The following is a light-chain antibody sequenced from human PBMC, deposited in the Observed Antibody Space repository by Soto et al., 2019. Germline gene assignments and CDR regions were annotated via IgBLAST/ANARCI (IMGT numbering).Light chain of an antibody. CDR1: QSVSSSY. CDR3: QQYASSPT. Sequence: EIVLTQSPGTLSLSPGERATLSCRASQSVSSSYLAWYQQKPGQAPRLLIYGASSRATGIPDRFSGSGSGTDFTLTISRLEPEGFAVYYCQQYASSPTFGRGTKLEIK. V-gene: IGKV3-20*01. J-gene: IGKJ2*01. CDR2: GAS.